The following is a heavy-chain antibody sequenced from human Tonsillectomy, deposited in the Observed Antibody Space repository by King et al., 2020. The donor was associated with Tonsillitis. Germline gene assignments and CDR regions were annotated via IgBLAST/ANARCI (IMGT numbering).Heavy chain of an antibody. Sequence: VQLVESGAEVKKPGASVKVSCTTSKDTFTRDFLHWVRQGPGQGLEWMGMINPTFGSTNYAQKFQGRVTVTRATSTSTVYLELTSLRSEDTAIYYCAREGEEGVFDIWGQGTRVAVSS. CDR3: AREGEEGVFDI. V-gene: IGHV1-46*01. D-gene: IGHD3-16*01. CDR2: INPTFGST. J-gene: IGHJ3*02. CDR1: KDTFTRDF.